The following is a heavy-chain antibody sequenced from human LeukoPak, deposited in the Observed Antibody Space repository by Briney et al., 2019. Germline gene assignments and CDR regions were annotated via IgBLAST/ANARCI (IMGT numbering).Heavy chain of an antibody. J-gene: IGHJ4*02. CDR1: GFTFSSYE. D-gene: IGHD4-17*01. CDR3: ARGGDYKNDY. V-gene: IGHV3-48*03. Sequence: GGSLRLSCAASGFTFSSYEMNWVRQAPGKGLEWVSYISSSGSTIYYADSVKGRVTISRDNAKNTLYLQMNNLRAEDTAVYYCARGGDYKNDYWGQGTLVTVSS. CDR2: ISSSGSTI.